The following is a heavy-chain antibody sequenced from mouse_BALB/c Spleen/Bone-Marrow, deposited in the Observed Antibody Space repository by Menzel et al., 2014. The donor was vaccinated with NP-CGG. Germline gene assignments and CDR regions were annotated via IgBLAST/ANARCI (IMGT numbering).Heavy chain of an antibody. V-gene: IGHV1S82*01. CDR2: IQASDSET. CDR1: GYSFTSSW. J-gene: IGHJ2*01. D-gene: IGHD2-4*01. Sequence: QVKVQQTGAELVRPGASVKLSCKASGYSFTSSWMNWVMQRPGHGHEWMGMIQASDSETRLNQKFKDKATLTVDKSSSTPSMQLSSPTSFDSPFYYCAGEGWDYDGFDYWGQGTTLTVSS. CDR3: AGEGWDYDGFDY.